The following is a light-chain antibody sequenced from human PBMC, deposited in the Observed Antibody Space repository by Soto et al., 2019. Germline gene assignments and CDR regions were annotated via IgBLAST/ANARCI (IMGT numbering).Light chain of an antibody. CDR2: AAS. J-gene: IGKJ4*01. CDR1: QNVARNY. CDR3: QQYARSPLA. Sequence: EIVLTQSPGTLSLSPGERATLSCRASQNVARNYLAWYQQRPGQAPRLLIYAASTRATGIPDRFSGSGSGTDFTLTISRLEPEDFAVYFCQQYARSPLAFGGGTKVDI. V-gene: IGKV3-20*01.